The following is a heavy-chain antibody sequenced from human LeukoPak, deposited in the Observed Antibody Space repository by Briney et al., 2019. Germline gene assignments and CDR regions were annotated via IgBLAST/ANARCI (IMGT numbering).Heavy chain of an antibody. CDR1: GFTFSSYA. V-gene: IGHV3-23*01. Sequence: GGSLRLSCAASGFTFSSYAMSWVRQAPGKGLEWVSAISGSGGSTYYADSVKGRFTISRDNAKNSLYLQMNSLRAEDTAVYYCARGRGSSWYGYWFDPWGQGTLVTVSS. CDR2: ISGSGGST. J-gene: IGHJ5*02. D-gene: IGHD6-13*01. CDR3: ARGRGSSWYGYWFDP.